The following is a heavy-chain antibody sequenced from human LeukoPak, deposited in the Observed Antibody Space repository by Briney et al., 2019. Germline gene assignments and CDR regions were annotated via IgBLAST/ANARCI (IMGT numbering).Heavy chain of an antibody. CDR2: ISYDGSNK. CDR1: GFTFSSYA. CDR3: ARDSGLAAAAGTEGFDY. J-gene: IGHJ4*02. V-gene: IGHV3-30-3*01. Sequence: PGGSLRLSCAASGFTFSSYAMHWVRQAPGKGLEWVAVISYDGSNKYYADSVKGRFTISRDNSKNTLYLQMNSLRAEDTAVYYCARDSGLAAAAGTEGFDYWGQGTLVTVSP. D-gene: IGHD6-25*01.